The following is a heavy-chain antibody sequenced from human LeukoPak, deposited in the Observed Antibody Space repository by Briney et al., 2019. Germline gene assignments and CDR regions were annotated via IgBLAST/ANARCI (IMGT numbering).Heavy chain of an antibody. V-gene: IGHV4-59*01. CDR3: ARGLTYYFDSSGYYVTDAFDI. CDR2: IYYSGST. J-gene: IGHJ3*02. CDR1: GGPISSYY. Sequence: PSETLSLTCTVSGGPISSYYWSWIRQPPGKGLEGIGYIYYSGSTNYNPSHKSRVTISVDTSKNQFSLKLTSVTAADTAVYYCARGLTYYFDSSGYYVTDAFDIWGQGTMVTVSS. D-gene: IGHD3-22*01.